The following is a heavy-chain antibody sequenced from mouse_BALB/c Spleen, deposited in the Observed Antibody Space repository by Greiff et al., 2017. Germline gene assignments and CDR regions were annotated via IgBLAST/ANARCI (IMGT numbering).Heavy chain of an antibody. D-gene: IGHD2-3*01. V-gene: IGHV1-69*02. CDR1: GYTFTSYW. Sequence: QVQLQQPGAELVRPGASVKLSCKASGYTFTSYWINWVKQRPGQGLEWIGNIYPSDSYTNYTQKFKDKATLTVDKSSSTAYMQLSSPTSEDSAVYYCTRGVYDGYYGERFAYWGQGTLVTVSA. CDR2: IYPSDSYT. J-gene: IGHJ3*01. CDR3: TRGVYDGYYGERFAY.